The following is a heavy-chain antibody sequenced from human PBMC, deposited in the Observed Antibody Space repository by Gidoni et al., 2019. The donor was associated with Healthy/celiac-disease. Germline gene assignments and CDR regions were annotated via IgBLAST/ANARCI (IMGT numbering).Heavy chain of an antibody. J-gene: IGHJ3*02. CDR3: ARPSSYYDAFDI. Sequence: QVQLQQSAPGLVKPSETLSLTCTVSGGSISSYSWSWFRQPAGKGLEWIGRIYTSGSTNYNPSLKSRVTMSVDTSKNQFSLKLSSVTAADTAVYYCARPSSYYDAFDIWGQGTMVTVSS. V-gene: IGHV4-4*07. CDR1: GGSISSYS. D-gene: IGHD2-15*01. CDR2: IYTSGST.